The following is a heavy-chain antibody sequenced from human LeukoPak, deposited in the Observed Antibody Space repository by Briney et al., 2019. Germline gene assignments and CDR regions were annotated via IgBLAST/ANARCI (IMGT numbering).Heavy chain of an antibody. CDR3: ARGPTNYYMDV. CDR1: GGSFSGYY. CDR2: INHSGST. V-gene: IGHV4-34*01. Sequence: SETLSLTCAVYGGSFSGYYWSWIRQPPGKGLEWIREINHSGSTNYNPSLKSRVTISVDTSKNQFSLKLSSVTAADTAVYYCARGPTNYYMDVWGKGTTVTVSS. J-gene: IGHJ6*03.